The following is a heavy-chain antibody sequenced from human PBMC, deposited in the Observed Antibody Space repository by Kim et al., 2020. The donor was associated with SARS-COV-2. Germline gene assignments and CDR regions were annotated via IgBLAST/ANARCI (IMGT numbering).Heavy chain of an antibody. CDR3: ARTREFSGYDYRWY. Sequence: GGSLRLSCAASGFRVAGFSSYSMHWVRQAPGKGLEWVAIIWFDGSNKYYADSVMGRFTISRDDSKNTLYLQMNSLRAEDSAVYYCARTREFSGYDYRWY. CDR1: GFRVAGFSSYS. V-gene: IGHV3-33*01. D-gene: IGHD5-12*01. J-gene: IGHJ2*01. CDR2: IWFDGSNK.